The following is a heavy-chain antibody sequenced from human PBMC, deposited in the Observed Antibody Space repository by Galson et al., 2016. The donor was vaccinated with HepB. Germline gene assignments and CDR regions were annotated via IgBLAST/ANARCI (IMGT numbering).Heavy chain of an antibody. CDR2: INVGSGNT. V-gene: IGHV1-3*01. CDR3: VRDGGEKIRYGWEHCNWYFDV. CDR1: GYRFTDYA. D-gene: IGHD5-18*01. J-gene: IGHJ2*01. Sequence: SVKVSCKASGYRFTDYALHWVRQAPGQRLEWMGWINVGSGNTEFSQSSQGRVTITRDTSASTAHMEVTSLTSEDTAIYYCVRDGGEKIRYGWEHCNWYFDVWGRGSLVTVTS.